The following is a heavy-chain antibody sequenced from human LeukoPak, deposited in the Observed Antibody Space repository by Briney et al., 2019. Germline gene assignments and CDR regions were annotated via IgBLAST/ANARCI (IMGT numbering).Heavy chain of an antibody. CDR1: GFTFSSYS. V-gene: IGHV3-21*01. CDR2: ISSSSSYI. Sequence: GGSLRLSCAASGFTFSSYSMNWVRQAPGKGLEWVSSISSSSSYIYYADSVKGRFTISRDNAKNSLYLQMNSLRAEDTAVYYCARDNSANYYDSSGPQTGYYYGMDVWGQGTTVTVSS. D-gene: IGHD3-22*01. J-gene: IGHJ6*02. CDR3: ARDNSANYYDSSGPQTGYYYGMDV.